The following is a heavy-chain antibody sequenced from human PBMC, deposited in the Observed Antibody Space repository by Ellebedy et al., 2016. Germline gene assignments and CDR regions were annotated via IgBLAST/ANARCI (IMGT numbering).Heavy chain of an antibody. CDR1: GCTFTSYY. CDR2: INPSGGSR. V-gene: IGHV1-46*04. CDR3: ARSDYRRPYLYYFDY. Sequence: ASVKVSCKASGCTFTSYYMHWVRQAPGQGLEWMGIINPSGGSRSYAQKLQGRVTMTRDTSTNTFYMELSSLRSEDTAVYYCARSDYRRPYLYYFDYWGQGTLVTVSS. D-gene: IGHD3-16*02. J-gene: IGHJ4*02.